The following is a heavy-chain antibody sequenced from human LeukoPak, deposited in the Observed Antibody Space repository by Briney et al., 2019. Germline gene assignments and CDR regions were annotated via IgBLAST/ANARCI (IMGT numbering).Heavy chain of an antibody. CDR3: AKGRVVAGTKSLXYNWFDP. D-gene: IGHD6-19*01. CDR1: GYTFTGYY. J-gene: IGHJ5*02. CDR2: INPNSCGT. Sequence: ASVKVSCKASGYTFTGYYIHWVRQAPGQGLEWMGWINPNSCGTKYAQKFQGRVTMTRDTSISTAYMGLSRLRSDDTAVYYCAKGRVVAGTKSLXYNWFDPWGQGTLVTVS. V-gene: IGHV1-2*02.